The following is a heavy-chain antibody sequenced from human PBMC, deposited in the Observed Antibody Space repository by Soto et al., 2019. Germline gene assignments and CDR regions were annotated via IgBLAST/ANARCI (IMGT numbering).Heavy chain of an antibody. Sequence: GGSLRLSCAASGFTFSNAWMNWVRQAPGKGLEWVGRIKSKTDGGTTDYAAPVKGRFTISRDDSKNTLYLQMNSLKTEDTAVYYYRVDFGVVPCAIGWFDPWGQGTLVTVSS. CDR2: IKSKTDGGTT. V-gene: IGHV3-15*07. CDR1: GFTFSNAW. CDR3: RVDFGVVPCAIGWFDP. J-gene: IGHJ5*02. D-gene: IGHD2-2*01.